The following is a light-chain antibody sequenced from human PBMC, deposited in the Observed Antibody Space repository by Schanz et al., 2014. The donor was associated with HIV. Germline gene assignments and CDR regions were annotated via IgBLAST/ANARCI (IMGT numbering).Light chain of an antibody. J-gene: IGLJ3*02. V-gene: IGLV1-40*01. CDR2: DDS. CDR3: QSYDSGLSGSV. Sequence: QSVLTQPPSLSGAPGQRVSLSCNGTSSNIGAGYDVHWYQQFTGRAPKLLIFDDSSRPSGVPDRFSGSKSGTAASLAITGLQADDEADYYCQSYDSGLSGSVFGGGTKLTVL. CDR1: SSNIGAGYD.